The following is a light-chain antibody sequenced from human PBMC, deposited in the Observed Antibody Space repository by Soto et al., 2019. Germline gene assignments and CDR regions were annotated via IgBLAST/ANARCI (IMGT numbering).Light chain of an antibody. CDR2: AAS. Sequence: EIMMTQSPGTLSVSPGEGSTLSCTASQSVNLNLAWYQQKPGQPPRLLLYAASTRATGIPVRFRGRGSGTDFTLTINSLQPEDFATYSCQQTYIFPPTFGGGTKVEIK. V-gene: IGKV3-15*01. CDR3: QQTYIFPPT. CDR1: QSVNLN. J-gene: IGKJ4*01.